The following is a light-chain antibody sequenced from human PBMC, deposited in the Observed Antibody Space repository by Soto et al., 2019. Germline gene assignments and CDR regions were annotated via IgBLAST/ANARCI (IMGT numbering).Light chain of an antibody. V-gene: IGKV3-11*01. CDR2: QTS. Sequence: EIVLTQSPATLSSFPVDRVTLSCMASQYINTRLAWYQHRPGQAPRLLIHQTSIRAAGIPARFSASGSGTDFTLTISDVQPEDFALYYCHQRQSWPRTFGQGTKVDIK. CDR1: QYINTR. CDR3: HQRQSWPRT. J-gene: IGKJ1*01.